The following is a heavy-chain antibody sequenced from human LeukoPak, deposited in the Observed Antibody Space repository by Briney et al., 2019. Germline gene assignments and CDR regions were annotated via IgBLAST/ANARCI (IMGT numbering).Heavy chain of an antibody. D-gene: IGHD2-2*01. J-gene: IGHJ6*02. Sequence: ASVKVSCKASGYTFTSYGISWVRQAPGQGLGWMGWISAYNGNTNYAQKLQGRVTMTTDTSTSTAYMELRSLRSDDTAVYYCARDGHCSSTSCYLPTGYYYYGMDVWGQGTTVTVSS. V-gene: IGHV1-18*01. CDR3: ARDGHCSSTSCYLPTGYYYYGMDV. CDR2: ISAYNGNT. CDR1: GYTFTSYG.